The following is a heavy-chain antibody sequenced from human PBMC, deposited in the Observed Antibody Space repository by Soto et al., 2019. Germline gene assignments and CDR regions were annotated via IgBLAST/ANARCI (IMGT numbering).Heavy chain of an antibody. CDR1: GGSISSGDYY. V-gene: IGHV4-30-4*01. Sequence: SETLSLTCTVSGGSISSGDYYWSWIRQPPGKGLEWIGYIYYSGSTYYNPSLKSRVTISVDTSKNQFSLKLSSVTAADTAVYYCAWTPNTNRIDYWGQGTLVTVSS. D-gene: IGHD3-3*01. J-gene: IGHJ4*02. CDR3: AWTPNTNRIDY. CDR2: IYYSGST.